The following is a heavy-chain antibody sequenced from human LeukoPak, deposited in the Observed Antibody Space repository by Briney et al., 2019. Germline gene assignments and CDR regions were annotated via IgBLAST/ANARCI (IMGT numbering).Heavy chain of an antibody. CDR2: INHSGST. V-gene: IGHV4-34*01. CDR1: GGSFSGYY. J-gene: IGHJ1*01. CDR3: ARGSGYSSGWRYFQH. D-gene: IGHD6-19*01. Sequence: PSETLSLTCAVYGGSFSGYYWSGIRQPPGKGREWMGEINHSGSTNYNPSLKSRVTISVDTSKNQFSLKLSSVTAADTAVYYCARGSGYSSGWRYFQHWGQGTLVTVSS.